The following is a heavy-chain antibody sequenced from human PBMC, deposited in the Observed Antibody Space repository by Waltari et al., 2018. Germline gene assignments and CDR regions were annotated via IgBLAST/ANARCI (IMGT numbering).Heavy chain of an antibody. CDR3: ATRGGAKDAFDI. Sequence: QVQLVQSGAEVKKPGASVKVSCKASGYTLTELSRHWGRQGPGKGLEWMGGFGPEDGETIYAQKFQCRVTMTEDTATDTAYMAVSRLRSEDTAVYYCATRGGAKDAFDIWRQGTMVTVSS. CDR2: FGPEDGET. CDR1: GYTLTELS. J-gene: IGHJ3*02. D-gene: IGHD3-16*01. V-gene: IGHV1-24*01.